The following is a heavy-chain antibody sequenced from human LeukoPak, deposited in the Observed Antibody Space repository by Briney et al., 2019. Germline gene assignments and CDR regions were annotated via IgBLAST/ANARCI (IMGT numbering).Heavy chain of an antibody. D-gene: IGHD4-17*01. CDR3: AKCGDLRYFDY. CDR2: VSSSGGSA. V-gene: IGHV3-23*01. CDR1: GFPFSSYT. J-gene: IGHJ4*02. Sequence: GSLRLSCAASGFPFSSYTMSWVRQAPGKGLEWLSAVSSSGGSAFYADSVKGRFTISRDNSKNALYLQMNSLRAEDTAVYYCAKCGDLRYFDYWGQGTLVTVSS.